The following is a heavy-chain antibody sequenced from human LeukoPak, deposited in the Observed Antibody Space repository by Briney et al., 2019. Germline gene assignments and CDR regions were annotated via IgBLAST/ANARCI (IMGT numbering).Heavy chain of an antibody. CDR3: ARSAARGAFDI. Sequence: GRSLRLSCAASGFTFSSYAMHWVRQAPGKGLEWVAVISYDGSNKYYADSVKGRFTISRDNAKNSLYLQMNSPRAEDTAVYYCARSAARGAFDIWGQGTMVTVSS. CDR1: GFTFSSYA. V-gene: IGHV3-30*04. CDR2: ISYDGSNK. J-gene: IGHJ3*02.